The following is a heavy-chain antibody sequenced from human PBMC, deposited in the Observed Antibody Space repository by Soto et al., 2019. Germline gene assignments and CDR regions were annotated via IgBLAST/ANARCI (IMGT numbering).Heavy chain of an antibody. V-gene: IGHV2-5*02. D-gene: IGHD2-21*02. CDR3: VHSRFGGDCLQSESAPYCYCLDV. J-gene: IGHJ6*02. Sequence: QITWKESGPTLVKPTQTLTLTCTFSGFSLNTGALGMGWIRQPPGKALDWLALIYWDYDKRYNPSLKSSLTNPTDSSNNQVVLPMPIIDHVYAGTYYCVHSRFGGDCLQSESAPYCYCLDVWGRGTTVTVS. CDR1: GFSLNTGALG. CDR2: IYWDYDK.